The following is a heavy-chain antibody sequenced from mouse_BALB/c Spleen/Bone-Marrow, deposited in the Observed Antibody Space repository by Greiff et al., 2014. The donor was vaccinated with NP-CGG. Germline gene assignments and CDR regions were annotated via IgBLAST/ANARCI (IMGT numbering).Heavy chain of an antibody. V-gene: IGHV14-4*02. Sequence: DVKLQESGAELVRSGASVKLSCTASGFNIKDYYMHWVKQRPEQGLEWIGWIDPENGDTEYAPKFQGKATMTAVTSSNTAYLQLSSLTSEDTAVYYCNANWDYWGQGTTLTVSS. CDR3: NANWDY. D-gene: IGHD4-1*01. CDR1: GFNIKDYY. CDR2: IDPENGDT. J-gene: IGHJ2*01.